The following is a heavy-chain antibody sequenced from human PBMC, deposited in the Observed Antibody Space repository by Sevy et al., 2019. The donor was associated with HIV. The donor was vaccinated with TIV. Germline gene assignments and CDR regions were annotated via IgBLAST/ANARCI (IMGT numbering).Heavy chain of an antibody. J-gene: IGHJ6*03. Sequence: GGPLRLSCAASGFTFSSYGMHWVRQAPGKGLEWVAFIRYDGSNKYYADSVKGRFTISRDNSKNTLYLQMNSLRAEDTAVYYCAKELLEWLLYRSGPYYYMDVWGKGTTVTVSS. D-gene: IGHD3-3*01. V-gene: IGHV3-30*02. CDR2: IRYDGSNK. CDR1: GFTFSSYG. CDR3: AKELLEWLLYRSGPYYYMDV.